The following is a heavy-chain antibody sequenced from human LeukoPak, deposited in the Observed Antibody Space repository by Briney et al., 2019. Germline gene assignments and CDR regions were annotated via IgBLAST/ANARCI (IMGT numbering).Heavy chain of an antibody. J-gene: IGHJ4*02. CDR2: ISSNGGST. CDR1: GFTFSSYG. V-gene: IGHV3-64D*09. Sequence: GGSLRLSCSASGFTFSSYGMHWVRQAPGKGLEYVSAISSNGGSTYYADSVKGRFTISRDNSKNTLYLQMSSLRAEDTAVYYCVKDYNWNIFHYWGRETLVTVSS. D-gene: IGHD1/OR15-1a*01. CDR3: VKDYNWNIFHY.